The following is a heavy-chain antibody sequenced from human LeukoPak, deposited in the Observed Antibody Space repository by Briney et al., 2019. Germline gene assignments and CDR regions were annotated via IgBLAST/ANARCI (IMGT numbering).Heavy chain of an antibody. V-gene: IGHV3-33*01. J-gene: IGHJ3*02. CDR1: GFTFSSYG. CDR2: IWYEGSNK. D-gene: IGHD2-21*01. Sequence: GRSLRLSCAASGFTFSSYGMHWVRQAPGKGLEWVAVIWYEGSNKYYADSVKGRFTISRDNSKNTLYLQMNSLRAEDTAVYYCARDTEDLMTNFLWGVGAFDIWGQGTMVTVSS. CDR3: ARDTEDLMTNFLWGVGAFDI.